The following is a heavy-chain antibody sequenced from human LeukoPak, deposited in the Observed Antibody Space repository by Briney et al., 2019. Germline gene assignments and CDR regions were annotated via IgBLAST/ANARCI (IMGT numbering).Heavy chain of an antibody. CDR3: ARDPSLEYQLLYPIDY. V-gene: IGHV3-21*01. CDR1: GFTFSSYS. J-gene: IGHJ4*02. Sequence: GGSLRLSCAASGFTFSSYSMNWVRQAPGKGLEWVSSISSSSSYIYYADSVKGRFTISRGNAKNSLYLQMNSLRAEDTAVYYCARDPSLEYQLLYPIDYWGQGTLVTVSS. D-gene: IGHD2-2*02. CDR2: ISSSSSYI.